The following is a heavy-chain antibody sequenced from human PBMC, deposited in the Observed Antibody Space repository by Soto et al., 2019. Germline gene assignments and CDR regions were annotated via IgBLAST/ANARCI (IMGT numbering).Heavy chain of an antibody. CDR3: ARGGTPIAY. V-gene: IGHV1-18*01. CDR2: ISAYNGNT. CDR1: GYTFTNFG. Sequence: QVQLVQSGAEVKKPGASVKVSCKASGYTFTNFGISWLRQAPGQGLEWMGWISAYNGNTNYAQKFQGRVTMTTDTTTSPASMEVRSLRFDATAVYYCARGGTPIAYWGQGTLVTVSS. J-gene: IGHJ4*02. D-gene: IGHD3-16*01.